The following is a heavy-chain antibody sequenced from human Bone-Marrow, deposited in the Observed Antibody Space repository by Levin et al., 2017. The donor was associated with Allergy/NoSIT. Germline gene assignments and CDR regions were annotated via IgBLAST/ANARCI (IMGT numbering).Heavy chain of an antibody. J-gene: IGHJ6*03. CDR1: GYSFTNDW. Sequence: KVSCKGSGYSFTNDWIGWVRQMPGKGLEWMGIINLADSDTRYSPPFEGQVIISADKSINTAYLQGRSLKASDTAMYYCARQLVTPPYYYYYMDVWGQGTTVTVSS. V-gene: IGHV5-51*01. CDR2: INLADSDT. D-gene: IGHD2-8*02. CDR3: ARQLVTPPYYYYYMDV.